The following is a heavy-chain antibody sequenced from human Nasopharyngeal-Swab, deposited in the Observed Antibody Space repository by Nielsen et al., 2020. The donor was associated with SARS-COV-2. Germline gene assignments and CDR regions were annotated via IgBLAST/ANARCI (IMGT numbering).Heavy chain of an antibody. D-gene: IGHD2-2*01. CDR2: IAHDASNE. J-gene: IGHJ1*01. CDR3: ARDLGGGYCTTTNCPGS. CDR1: GFTFRSFG. V-gene: IGHV3-30*03. Sequence: GESLKISCAASGFTFRSFGMHWVRQAPGKGLECVAFIAHDASNEYYGDSVKGRFSISRDSSTNTLYLQMNNVRAEDTAVYYCARDLGGGYCTTTNCPGSWGQGTLVTVSS.